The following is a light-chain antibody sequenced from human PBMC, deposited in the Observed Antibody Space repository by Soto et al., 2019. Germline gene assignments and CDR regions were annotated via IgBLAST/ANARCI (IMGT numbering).Light chain of an antibody. CDR3: QSYGSSLSGVV. V-gene: IGLV1-40*01. CDR1: SSNIGAGYD. J-gene: IGLJ2*01. CDR2: GNS. Sequence: QSVLTQPPSVSGAPGQRVTISCTGSSSNIGAGYDVHWYQQLPGRAPKVLIFGNSNRPSGVPDRCSGSKSGTSASLAIIGLQAEDEAEYYCQSYGSSLSGVVFGGGTKLTVL.